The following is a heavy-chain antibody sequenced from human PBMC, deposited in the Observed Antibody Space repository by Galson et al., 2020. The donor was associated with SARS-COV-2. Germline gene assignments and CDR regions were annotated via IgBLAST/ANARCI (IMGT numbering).Heavy chain of an antibody. CDR3: ARTSSTATREYYFDY. D-gene: IGHD4-17*01. V-gene: IGHV4-30-4*01. CDR2: IHSSGNT. Sequence: SETLSLTCTVSGDSISSDDFYWSWIRQTPGTGLEWIGDIHSSGNTYYNPSLMSRGTISVDTSKNQFSLRLSSVTATDTAVYFCARTSSTATREYYFDYWGQGILVSVSS. CDR1: GDSISSDDFY. J-gene: IGHJ4*02.